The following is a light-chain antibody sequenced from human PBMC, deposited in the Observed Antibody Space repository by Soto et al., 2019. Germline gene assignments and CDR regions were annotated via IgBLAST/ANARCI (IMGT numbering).Light chain of an antibody. CDR2: INN. Sequence: QSVLTQPPSASGSPRQRVTISCSGSSSNIGSNTVNWYQQLPGTGPKLLIYINNQRLSGVPDRFSGSKSGPSASRAISGLQSEDEADYYCAAWDDSLNGHVVFGGGTKLTVL. CDR3: AAWDDSLNGHVV. J-gene: IGLJ2*01. CDR1: SSNIGSNT. V-gene: IGLV1-44*01.